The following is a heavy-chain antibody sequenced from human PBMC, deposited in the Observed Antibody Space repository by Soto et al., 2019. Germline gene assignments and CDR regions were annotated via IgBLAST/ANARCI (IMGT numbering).Heavy chain of an antibody. CDR3: ARGSEQWRARYDY. Sequence: QVQLVQSGAEVKKPGASVKVSCKASGYTFTSYGISWERQSPGQGLEWLGWISDYNGNTNDAQKLQSRVTMTTDTSTSTAYLERRSLRSDDTAVYYCARGSEQWRARYDYWGQGTLVTVSS. CDR1: GYTFTSYG. J-gene: IGHJ4*02. CDR2: ISDYNGNT. D-gene: IGHD6-19*01. V-gene: IGHV1-18*01.